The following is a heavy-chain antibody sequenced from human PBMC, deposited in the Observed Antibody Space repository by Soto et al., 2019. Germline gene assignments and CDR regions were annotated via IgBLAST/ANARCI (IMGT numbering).Heavy chain of an antibody. J-gene: IGHJ2*01. Sequence: GGSLRLSCAASGFTFSSYAMSWVRQAPGKGLEWVSAISGSGGSTYYADSVKGRFTISRDNSKNTLYLQMNSLRAEDTAVYYCAKDRCSGGSCPSIFGLWGRGTLVTVSS. CDR2: ISGSGGST. CDR1: GFTFSSYA. D-gene: IGHD2-15*01. CDR3: AKDRCSGGSCPSIFGL. V-gene: IGHV3-23*01.